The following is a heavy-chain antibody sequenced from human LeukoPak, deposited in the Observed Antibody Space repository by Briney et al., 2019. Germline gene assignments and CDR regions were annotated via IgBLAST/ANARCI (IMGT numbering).Heavy chain of an antibody. Sequence: PSETLSLTCTVSGGSISSGSNYWIWIRQPAGKGLEWIGRIYTSGSTNHNPSLESRVTISVDRSKNQFSLKLSSVTAADTAVYYCARAGKWFGEPSTLNWFDPWGQGTLVTVSS. J-gene: IGHJ5*02. CDR1: GGSISSGSNY. D-gene: IGHD3-10*01. CDR3: ARAGKWFGEPSTLNWFDP. V-gene: IGHV4-61*02. CDR2: IYTSGST.